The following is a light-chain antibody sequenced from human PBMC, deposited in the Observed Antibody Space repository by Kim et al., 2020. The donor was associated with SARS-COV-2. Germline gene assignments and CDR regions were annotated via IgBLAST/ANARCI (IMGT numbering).Light chain of an antibody. J-gene: IGKJ2*01. V-gene: IGKV1-39*01. CDR3: QQSYSTLPMYS. Sequence: DIQMTQSPSSLSASIGDRVTLSCRASQNIKNYLNWYQQKPGKAPTLLIYAASTLQSGVPSRFSGSGSGTDFILSISSLQPDDFATYYCQQSYSTLPMYSFGQGTKVDIK. CDR2: AAS. CDR1: QNIKNY.